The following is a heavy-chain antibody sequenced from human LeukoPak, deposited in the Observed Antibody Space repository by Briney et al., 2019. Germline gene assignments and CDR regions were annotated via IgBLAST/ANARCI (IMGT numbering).Heavy chain of an antibody. CDR3: ARAYSSSWYFNWFDP. CDR2: IHNSGST. CDR1: GYSISSGYF. D-gene: IGHD6-13*01. V-gene: IGHV4-38-2*02. J-gene: IGHJ5*02. Sequence: SETLSLTCTVSGYSISSGYFWGWIRQPPGKGLEWIGTIHNSGSTYYNASLESRVTISVGRSKNQFSLKLSSVTAADTAVYYCARAYSSSWYFNWFDPWGQGTLVTVSS.